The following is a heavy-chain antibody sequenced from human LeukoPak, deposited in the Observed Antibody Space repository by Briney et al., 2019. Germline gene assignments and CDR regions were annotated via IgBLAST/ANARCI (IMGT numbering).Heavy chain of an antibody. CDR3: AKANVLNWFDP. CDR2: ISSSSSTI. V-gene: IGHV3-48*01. D-gene: IGHD2-8*01. CDR1: GFTFSSYS. J-gene: IGHJ5*02. Sequence: GGSLRLSCAASGFTFSSYSMNWVRQAPGKGLEWVSYISSSSSTIYYADSVKGRFTISRDNAKNSLYLQMNSLRVEDTAVYYCAKANVLNWFDPWGQGTLVTVSS.